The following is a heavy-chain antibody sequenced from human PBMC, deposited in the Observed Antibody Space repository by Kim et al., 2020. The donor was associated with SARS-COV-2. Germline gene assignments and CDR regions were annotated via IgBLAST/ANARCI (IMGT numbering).Heavy chain of an antibody. CDR3: ARGVAAAGRWYFDL. V-gene: IGHV4-31*02. J-gene: IGHJ2*01. Sequence: NPSLKSRVTISVEPPKNQFSLKLSSVTAADTAVYYCARGVAAAGRWYFDLWGRGTLVTVSS. D-gene: IGHD6-13*01.